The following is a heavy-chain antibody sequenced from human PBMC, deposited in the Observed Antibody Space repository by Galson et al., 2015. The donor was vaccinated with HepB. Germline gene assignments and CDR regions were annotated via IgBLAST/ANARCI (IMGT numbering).Heavy chain of an antibody. D-gene: IGHD2-8*01. V-gene: IGHV2-5*02. CDR1: GFSLSVSGVG. CDR3: AHYEWAAFDY. CDR2: IYWDNEK. Sequence: PALVKPTQTLTLTCAFSGFSLSVSGVGVGWIRQPPGKALEWLALIYWDNEKLYSPSLQNRLTITKDTSKNQVVLKMTNLLPVDTGTYYCAHYEWAAFDYWGQGALVTVSS. J-gene: IGHJ4*02.